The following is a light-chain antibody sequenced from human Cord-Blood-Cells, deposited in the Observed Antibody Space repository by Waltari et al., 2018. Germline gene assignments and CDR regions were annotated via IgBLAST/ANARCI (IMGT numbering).Light chain of an antibody. CDR2: GAS. CDR1: QRVSSSY. J-gene: IGKJ3*01. CDR3: QQYGSSPT. Sequence: ELVLTQSPGTLSLSPGERASQRVSSSYLAWYQQKPGQAPRPLLDGASSRATGIPDRFSGSGSGTDFTLTISRLEPEDFAVYYCQQYGSSPTFGPGTKVDIK. V-gene: IGKV3-20*01.